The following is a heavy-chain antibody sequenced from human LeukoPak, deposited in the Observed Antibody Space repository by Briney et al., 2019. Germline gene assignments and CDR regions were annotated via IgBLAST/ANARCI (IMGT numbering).Heavy chain of an antibody. CDR3: AGVNYGGNSFDY. D-gene: IGHD4-23*01. J-gene: IGHJ4*02. CDR2: ISAYNGNT. Sequence: ASVKVSCKASGYTFTSYGISWVRQAPGQGLEWMGWISAYNGNTNYAQKLQGRVTMTTDTSTSTAYMELRSLRSDDTAVYYCAGVNYGGNSFDYWGQGTLVTVSS. V-gene: IGHV1-18*01. CDR1: GYTFTSYG.